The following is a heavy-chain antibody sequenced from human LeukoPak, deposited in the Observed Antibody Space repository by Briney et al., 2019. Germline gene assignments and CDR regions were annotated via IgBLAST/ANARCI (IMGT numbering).Heavy chain of an antibody. Sequence: GGSLRLSCAAFGFTVSSNYMSWVRQAQGKGLEWVSVIYSGGSTYYADSVKGRFTISRDNSKNTLYFQMNSLRAEDTAVYYCARSHSSGYYYYGMDVWGQGTTVTVSS. CDR3: ARSHSSGYYYYGMDV. J-gene: IGHJ6*02. CDR2: IYSGGST. CDR1: GFTVSSNY. D-gene: IGHD6-19*01. V-gene: IGHV3-53*01.